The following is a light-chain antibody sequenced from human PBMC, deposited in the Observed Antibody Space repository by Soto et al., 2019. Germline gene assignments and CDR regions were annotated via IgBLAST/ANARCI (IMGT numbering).Light chain of an antibody. CDR2: DAS. CDR1: QSINIW. CDR3: QQYNTFSSPT. J-gene: IGKJ2*01. V-gene: IGKV1-5*01. Sequence: DTQMTQSPSTLSASVGDTVTITCRASQSINIWLAWYQQKPGKAPNVLIYDASTLETGVPSRFSGGGSGTEFTLTISSLLPDDFATYYCQQYNTFSSPTFGQGTKLEIK.